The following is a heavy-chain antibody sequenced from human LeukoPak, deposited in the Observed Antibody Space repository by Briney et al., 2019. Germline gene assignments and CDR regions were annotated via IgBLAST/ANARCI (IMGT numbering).Heavy chain of an antibody. Sequence: SETLSLTCTVSGGSISNYYWSCIRQPPGKGLEWIGYIFYSGSTNYNPSLKSRVTISVDTSKDQFSLKVRSVTAADTAVYYCTRRDSTGYGYFDYWGQGTLVTVSS. CDR2: IFYSGST. D-gene: IGHD3-22*01. J-gene: IGHJ4*02. CDR3: TRRDSTGYGYFDY. CDR1: GGSISNYY. V-gene: IGHV4-59*01.